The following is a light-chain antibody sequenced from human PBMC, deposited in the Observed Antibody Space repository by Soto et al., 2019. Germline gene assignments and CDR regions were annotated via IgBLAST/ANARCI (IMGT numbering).Light chain of an antibody. J-gene: IGKJ4*01. CDR2: GAS. V-gene: IGKV3-20*01. Sequence: EIVLTQSPGTLSLSAGGGATLSCRASQSVSTNYIAWYQQKPGQAPRLLIHGASSMATGIPDRFSGSGSGTDFTLTIRKLETEDCAVYYCQQYCCSPLTFGGGTKVEI. CDR1: QSVSTNY. CDR3: QQYCCSPLT.